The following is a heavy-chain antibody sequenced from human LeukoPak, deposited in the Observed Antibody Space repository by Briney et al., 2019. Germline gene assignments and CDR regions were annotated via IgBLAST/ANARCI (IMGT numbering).Heavy chain of an antibody. CDR1: GYTFTGYY. D-gene: IGHD3-10*01. CDR3: ARDRALVSMVRGVMGYFYYYMDV. J-gene: IGHJ6*03. Sequence: ASVKVSCKASGYTFTGYYMHWVRQAPGQGLEWMGWINPNSGGTNYAQKFQGRVTMTRDTSISTAYMGLSRLRSDDTAVYYCARDRALVSMVRGVMGYFYYYMDVWGKGTTVTISS. CDR2: INPNSGGT. V-gene: IGHV1-2*02.